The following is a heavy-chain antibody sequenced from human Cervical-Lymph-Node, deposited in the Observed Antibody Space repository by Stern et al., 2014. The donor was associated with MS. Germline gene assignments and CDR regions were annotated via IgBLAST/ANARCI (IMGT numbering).Heavy chain of an antibody. V-gene: IGHV3-15*01. J-gene: IGHJ6*02. CDR3: TTVTHLPRNYYYYGMDV. D-gene: IGHD1-14*01. CDR1: GFTFGNAW. Sequence: EVQLVESGGGLVKPGGSLRLSCAASGFTFGNAWMSWVRQAPGKGLEWVGRIKSKTDGGATDYAAPVKGRFTISRDDSRTTLYLQMNSLKTEDTAVYYCTTVTHLPRNYYYYGMDVWGQGTTVTVSS. CDR2: IKSKTDGGAT.